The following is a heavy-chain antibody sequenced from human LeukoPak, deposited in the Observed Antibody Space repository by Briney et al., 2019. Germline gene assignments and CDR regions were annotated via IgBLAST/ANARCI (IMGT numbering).Heavy chain of an antibody. V-gene: IGHV1-18*04. CDR2: ISAYNGNT. J-gene: IGHJ4*02. CDR1: GYTFTGYY. CDR3: ARAYCGGDCLLDY. D-gene: IGHD2-21*02. Sequence: ASVKVSCKASGYTFTGYYMHWVRQAPGQGLEWMGWISAYNGNTNYAQKLQGRVTMTTDTSTSTAYMELRSLRSDDTAVYYCARAYCGGDCLLDYWGQGTLVTVSS.